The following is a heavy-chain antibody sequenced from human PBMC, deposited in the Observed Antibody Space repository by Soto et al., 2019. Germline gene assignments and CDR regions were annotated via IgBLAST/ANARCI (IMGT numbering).Heavy chain of an antibody. J-gene: IGHJ6*02. CDR2: ISSSSSTI. CDR1: GFLFSSNT. Sequence: VESGGGLVQPGGSLRLSCGASGFLFSSNTMNWVRQAPGKGLEWIAYISSSSSTIHYADSVKGLLTVSRDNVKSSLYLQMTSLRGEDTAVYYCARGLRYQTLDFYGMDIWGQGTAVTVSS. V-gene: IGHV3-48*04. D-gene: IGHD2-2*01. CDR3: ARGLRYQTLDFYGMDI.